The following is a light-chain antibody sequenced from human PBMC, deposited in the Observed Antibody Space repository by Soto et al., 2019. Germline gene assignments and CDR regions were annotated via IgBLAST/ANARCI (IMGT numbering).Light chain of an antibody. Sequence: QSVLTQPPSASGTPGQRVTISCSGSSSNIGSDFVYWYQQLPGTAPKLLIYHNYQRPSGVPDRFSGSKSGTSGSLAISDLRSEDEADYYCSAWDDSLSAYVFGAVTKLTVL. CDR2: HNY. J-gene: IGLJ1*01. CDR3: SAWDDSLSAYV. CDR1: SSNIGSDF. V-gene: IGLV1-47*01.